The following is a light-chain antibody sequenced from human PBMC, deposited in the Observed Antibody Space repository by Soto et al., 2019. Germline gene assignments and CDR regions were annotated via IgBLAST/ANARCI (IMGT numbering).Light chain of an antibody. CDR3: QQYNSYST. CDR2: DAS. Sequence: DIQMTQSPSTLSASIGDRVTITCRASQNVRNSLAWYQQKPGKAPKLLIYDASSLESGVPSRFSGSGSGTEFTLTISSLQPDDFATYYCQQYNSYSTFGQGTKVDIK. V-gene: IGKV1-5*01. J-gene: IGKJ1*01. CDR1: QNVRNS.